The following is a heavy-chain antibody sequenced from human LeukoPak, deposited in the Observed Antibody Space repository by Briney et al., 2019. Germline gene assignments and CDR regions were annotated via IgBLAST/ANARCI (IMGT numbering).Heavy chain of an antibody. CDR2: INPNSGGT. CDR1: GYTFTGYY. D-gene: IGHD5-18*01. Sequence: ASMKVSCKASGYTFTGYYMHWVRQAPGQGLEWMGWINPNSGGTNYAQKFQGRVTMTRDTSIRTAYMELSRLRSDDTAVYYCARDRGYSYGPNDYWGQGTLVTVSS. V-gene: IGHV1-2*02. CDR3: ARDRGYSYGPNDY. J-gene: IGHJ4*02.